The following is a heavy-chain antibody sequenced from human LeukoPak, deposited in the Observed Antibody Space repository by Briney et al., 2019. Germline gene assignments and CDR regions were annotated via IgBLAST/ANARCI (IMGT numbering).Heavy chain of an antibody. CDR2: ISGSGGST. CDR3: AKTLHMSPTTISYGLDV. Sequence: GGSLRLSCVGSGFIFSSYAMSWVRQAPGKGLEWVSGISGSGGSTHYADSVKGRFTISRDNSKNTLYLRMNSLRAEDTAIFYCAKTLHMSPTTISYGLDVWGQGITVTVSS. J-gene: IGHJ6*02. CDR1: GFIFSSYA. D-gene: IGHD1-1*01. V-gene: IGHV3-23*01.